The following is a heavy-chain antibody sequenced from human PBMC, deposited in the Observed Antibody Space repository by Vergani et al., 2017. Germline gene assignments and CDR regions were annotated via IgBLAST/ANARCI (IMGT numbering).Heavy chain of an antibody. CDR3: ARHRGSGGFFPSSYFYGMCV. V-gene: IGHV4-38-2*01. CDR2: IHHSGDT. J-gene: IGHJ6*02. D-gene: IGHD3-10*01. Sequence: QVQLQESGPGLVKPSEILTLTCDVSDSSIMTNPYWGWFRQSPGKGLEWIGCIHHSGDTHYNSSLKSRVSISIVSSSKFSLSLTSVTAADTAIYYCARHRGSGGFFPSSYFYGMCVWGHGTTVTVSS. CDR1: DSSIMTNPY.